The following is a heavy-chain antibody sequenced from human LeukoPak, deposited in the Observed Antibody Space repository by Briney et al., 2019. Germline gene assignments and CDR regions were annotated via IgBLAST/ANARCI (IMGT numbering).Heavy chain of an antibody. Sequence: GGSLRLSCAASGFTFSSYTMNWIRQAPGKGLEWVSSISSSSSYIYYADSVKGRFTISRDNAKNSLYLQMNTLRAEDTAVYYCARGSDTAMVLFYYFDYWGQGTLVTVSS. J-gene: IGHJ4*02. D-gene: IGHD5-18*01. CDR2: ISSSSSYI. V-gene: IGHV3-21*01. CDR3: ARGSDTAMVLFYYFDY. CDR1: GFTFSSYT.